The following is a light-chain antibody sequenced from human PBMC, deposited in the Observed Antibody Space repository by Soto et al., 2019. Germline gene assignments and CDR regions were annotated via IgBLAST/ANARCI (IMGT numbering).Light chain of an antibody. Sequence: EIVLTQSPGIMSLSPCDRATLSCRASQSVSNDFLAWYQQKPGQAPRLLIYGASTRATDVPDRFSGSGSGADFTLSISRLEPEDFAVYYCQQYDSSPRTFGQGTKVDIK. CDR3: QQYDSSPRT. CDR2: GAS. V-gene: IGKV3-20*01. J-gene: IGKJ1*01. CDR1: QSVSNDF.